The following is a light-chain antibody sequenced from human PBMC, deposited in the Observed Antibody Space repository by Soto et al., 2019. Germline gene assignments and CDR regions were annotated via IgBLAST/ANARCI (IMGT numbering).Light chain of an antibody. CDR2: GAS. CDR3: QQYGSSPQT. Sequence: EIVLTQSPGTLSLSPGERATLSCRASQSVSSNYLAWYQQKPGQAPRLLIYGASSRATGIPDRFSGSGSGTDFTLTISRLEPEDFAMYYCQQYGSSPQTFGHGTKVDIK. CDR1: QSVSSNY. J-gene: IGKJ1*01. V-gene: IGKV3-20*01.